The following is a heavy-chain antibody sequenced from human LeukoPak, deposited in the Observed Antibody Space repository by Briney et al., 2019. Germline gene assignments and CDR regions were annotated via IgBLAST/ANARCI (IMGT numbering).Heavy chain of an antibody. J-gene: IGHJ4*02. CDR1: GFTFSSYE. CDR2: ISSSGSTI. D-gene: IGHD5-18*01. V-gene: IGHV3-48*03. Sequence: PGGSLRLSCAASGFTFSSYEMNWVRQAPGKGLEWVSYISSSGSTIYYADSVKGRFTISRDNAKNSLYLQMNSLRAEDTAVYYCARDSEYSYGSHFDYWGQGTLVTVSS. CDR3: ARDSEYSYGSHFDY.